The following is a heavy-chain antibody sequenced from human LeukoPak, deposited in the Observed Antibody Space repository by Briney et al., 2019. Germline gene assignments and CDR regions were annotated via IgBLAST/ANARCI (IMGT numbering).Heavy chain of an antibody. CDR1: GGSFSGYY. CDR2: IYTSGST. CDR3: ARARLSSGWYDNWFDP. D-gene: IGHD6-19*01. V-gene: IGHV4-59*10. Sequence: SETLSLTCAVYGGSFSGYYWSWIRQPPGKGLEWIGRIYTSGSTNYNPSLKSRVTMSVDTSKNQFSLKLSSVTAADTAVYYCARARLSSGWYDNWFDPWGQGTLVTVSS. J-gene: IGHJ5*02.